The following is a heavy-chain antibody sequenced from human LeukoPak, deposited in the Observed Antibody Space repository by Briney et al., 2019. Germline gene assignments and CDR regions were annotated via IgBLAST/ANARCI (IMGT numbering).Heavy chain of an antibody. J-gene: IGHJ6*03. CDR2: ISAYNAYT. CDR3: ARVPTMVRGVIQVVFYYYMDV. CDR1: GYTFSSYG. Sequence: ASVKVSCKASGYTFSSYGISWVRQAPGQGLEWMGWISAYNAYTHYAQKLQGRVTMTTDTSTSTAYMELRSLISDDTAVYYCARVPTMVRGVIQVVFYYYMDVWGKGTTVTISS. D-gene: IGHD3-10*01. V-gene: IGHV1-18*01.